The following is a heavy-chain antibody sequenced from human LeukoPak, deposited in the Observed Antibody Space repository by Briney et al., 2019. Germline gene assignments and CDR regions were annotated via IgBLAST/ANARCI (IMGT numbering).Heavy chain of an antibody. CDR2: ISSNGGST. D-gene: IGHD2-2*01. CDR3: ARDHVPAAIPAEYFQH. J-gene: IGHJ1*01. Sequence: PGGSLRLSCAASRFTFSSYAMHWVRQAPGKGLEYVSAISSNGGSTYYANSVKGRFTISRDNSKNTLYLQMGSLRAEDMAVYYCARDHVPAAIPAEYFQHWGQGTLVTVSS. CDR1: RFTFSSYA. V-gene: IGHV3-64*01.